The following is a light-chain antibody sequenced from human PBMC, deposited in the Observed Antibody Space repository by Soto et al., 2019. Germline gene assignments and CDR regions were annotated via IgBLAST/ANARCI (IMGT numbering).Light chain of an antibody. CDR2: AAS. J-gene: IGKJ4*01. CDR3: QQSFSDPPLS. V-gene: IGKV1-39*01. CDR1: QIVTTY. Sequence: DIQLTQSPSSLSASVGDRVTITCRASQIVTTYLNWYQQKPGKAPKLLISAASSLRDGVPSRFSGSGSGTVFTLTINSLHPEDFATYYCQQSFSDPPLSFGGGTRVEVK.